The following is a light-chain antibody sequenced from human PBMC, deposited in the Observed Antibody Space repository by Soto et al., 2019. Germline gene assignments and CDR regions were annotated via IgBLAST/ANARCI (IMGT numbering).Light chain of an antibody. Sequence: QSVLTQPPSASGSPGQSVTISCTGTSSDVGGYDCVSWYQRHPGKAPKLIIYEVTKRPSGVPDRFSGSKSGNTASLSVSGXXXXDEALYFCSSYASGSMLIFGGGTKLTVL. CDR1: SSDVGGYDC. J-gene: IGLJ2*01. CDR3: SSYASGSMLI. V-gene: IGLV2-8*01. CDR2: EVT.